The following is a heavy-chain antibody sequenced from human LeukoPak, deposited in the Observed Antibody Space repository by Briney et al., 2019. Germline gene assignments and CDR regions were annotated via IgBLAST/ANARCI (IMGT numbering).Heavy chain of an antibody. V-gene: IGHV3-21*01. CDR2: ISSSSSYI. D-gene: IGHD3-22*01. Sequence: GGSLRLSCAVSGFTLSSYSMNWVRQAPGKGLEWVSSISSSSSYIHYTDSVKGRFTISRDSTKKSLYLQMNSLRAEDTAVYYCARDRYDRSGYYDYWGQGTLVTVSS. J-gene: IGHJ4*02. CDR3: ARDRYDRSGYYDY. CDR1: GFTLSSYS.